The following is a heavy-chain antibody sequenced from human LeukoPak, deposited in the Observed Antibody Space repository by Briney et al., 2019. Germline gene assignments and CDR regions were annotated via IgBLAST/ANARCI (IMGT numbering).Heavy chain of an antibody. CDR3: ASGFDSRFFDK. D-gene: IGHD3-22*01. Sequence: GGSLRLSCAAPGFTFSSYAMSWVRQAPGKGLEWVSAICGSGGSTYYADSVKGRFTISRDNSKNTLYLQMNILRAEDTAVYYCASGFDSRFFDKWGQGTLVTVSS. CDR1: GFTFSSYA. CDR2: ICGSGGST. J-gene: IGHJ4*02. V-gene: IGHV3-23*01.